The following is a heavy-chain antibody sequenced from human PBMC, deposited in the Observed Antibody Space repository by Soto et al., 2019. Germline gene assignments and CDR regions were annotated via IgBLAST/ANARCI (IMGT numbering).Heavy chain of an antibody. V-gene: IGHV5-51*01. CDR3: ARLAGSPSGMDV. Sequence: GESLKLSCQASGFSFTTYWIAWVRQMPGKGLEWMGVIYPGDSDLRYSPSFRGQVSISADRSITTAYLQWSSLKASDTAIYYCARLAGSPSGMDVWGLGTTVTVSS. CDR2: IYPGDSDL. D-gene: IGHD6-25*01. J-gene: IGHJ6*02. CDR1: GFSFTTYW.